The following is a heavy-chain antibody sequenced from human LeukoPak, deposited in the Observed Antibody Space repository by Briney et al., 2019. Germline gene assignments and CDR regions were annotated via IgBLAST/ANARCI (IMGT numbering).Heavy chain of an antibody. D-gene: IGHD5-24*01. V-gene: IGHV4-59*01. CDR3: AIGDGYNEGYFDY. CDR1: GGSISIDY. J-gene: IGHJ4*02. CDR2: IYYSGST. Sequence: SETLSLTCTVSGGSISIDYWSWIRQPPGKGLEWIGYIYYSGSTNYNPSLKSRVTISGDTSKNQFSLKLSSVTAADTDVYYCAIGDGYNEGYFDYWGQGTLVTVSS.